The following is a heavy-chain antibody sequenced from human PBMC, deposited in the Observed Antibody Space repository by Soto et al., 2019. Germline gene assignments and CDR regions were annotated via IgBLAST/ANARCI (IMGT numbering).Heavy chain of an antibody. J-gene: IGHJ4*02. CDR3: ARQIYDSDTGPNFQYYFDS. Sequence: GEYLKISCKGSGYSFAGYWITWVRQKPGKGLEWMGRIDPSDSQTYYSPSFRGHVTISVTKSITTVFLQWSSLRASDTAMYYCARQIYDSDTGPNFQYYFDSWGQGTPVTVSS. D-gene: IGHD3-22*01. CDR1: GYSFAGYW. CDR2: IDPSDSQT. V-gene: IGHV5-10-1*01.